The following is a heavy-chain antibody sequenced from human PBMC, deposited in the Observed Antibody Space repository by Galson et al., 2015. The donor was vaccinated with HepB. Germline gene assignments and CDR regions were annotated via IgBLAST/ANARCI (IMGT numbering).Heavy chain of an antibody. CDR2: IRPENYAT. J-gene: IGHJ4*02. V-gene: IGHV3-73*01. Sequence: SLRLSCAASGFTFSSSAMHWVRQASGKGLEWVGRIRPENYATAYAASVIGRFIVSRDDSKSTAYLHMDSLKTEDTAVYYCAGGVRDYAPQYWGQGTLVTVSS. CDR1: GFTFSSSA. CDR3: AGGVRDYAPQY. D-gene: IGHD4-17*01.